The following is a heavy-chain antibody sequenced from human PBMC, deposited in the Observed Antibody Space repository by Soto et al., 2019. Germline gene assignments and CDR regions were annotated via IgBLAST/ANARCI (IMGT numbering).Heavy chain of an antibody. Sequence: PSETLSLTCAVSGGSISSSNWWSWVRQPPGKGLEWIGEIYHSGSTNYNPSLKSRVTISVDKSKNQFSLKLSSVTAADTAVYYCARDLNVVVVAADYGMDVWGQGTTVTVSS. V-gene: IGHV4-4*02. CDR2: IYHSGST. J-gene: IGHJ6*02. CDR3: ARDLNVVVVAADYGMDV. CDR1: GGSISSSNW. D-gene: IGHD2-15*01.